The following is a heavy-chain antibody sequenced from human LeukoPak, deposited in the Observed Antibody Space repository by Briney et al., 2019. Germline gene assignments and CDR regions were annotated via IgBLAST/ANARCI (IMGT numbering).Heavy chain of an antibody. CDR1: GFTLCYFC. J-gene: IGHJ3*01. CDR2: ISGDGDNT. V-gene: IGHV3-43*02. CDR3: AKDLASVYDAFNV. Sequence: VPPGGAPRTSFVASGFTLCYFCPQRGRQAPGEGLGWVSLISGDGDNTYYANSVKGRFTISRDNSKDSLYLQMNSMTTEDTALYYCAKDLASVYDAFNVWGQGTMVTVSS.